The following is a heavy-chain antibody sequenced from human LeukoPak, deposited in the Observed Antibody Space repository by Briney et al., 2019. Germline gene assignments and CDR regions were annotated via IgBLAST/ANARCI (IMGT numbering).Heavy chain of an antibody. J-gene: IGHJ4*02. Sequence: GGSLRLSCAASGFTVSSNYMTWVRQAPGKGLEWVSVIYSGGSTYYADSVEGRFTLSRDNSKNTLYLQMNSLRAEDTAVYFCATRSQNYDILTGYPDYWGQGTLVTVSS. CDR2: IYSGGST. V-gene: IGHV3-53*01. CDR1: GFTVSSNY. D-gene: IGHD3-9*01. CDR3: ATRSQNYDILTGYPDY.